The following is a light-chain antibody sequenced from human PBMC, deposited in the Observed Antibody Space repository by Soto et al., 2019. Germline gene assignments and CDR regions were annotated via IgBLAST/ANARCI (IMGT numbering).Light chain of an antibody. CDR3: NSYRSSIIPVV. Sequence: QSALTQPASVSGSPGQSITISCTGTSSDIGGYNYVSWYQQHPGKAPKLMIYGVSNRPSGVSGRFFGSKSGNTASLTISGLQPEDEADYYCNSYRSSIIPVVFGEGTKVTVL. CDR2: GVS. V-gene: IGLV2-14*01. J-gene: IGLJ2*01. CDR1: SSDIGGYNY.